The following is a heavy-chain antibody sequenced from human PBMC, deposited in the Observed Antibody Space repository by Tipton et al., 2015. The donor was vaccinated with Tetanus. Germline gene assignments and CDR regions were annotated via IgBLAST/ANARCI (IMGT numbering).Heavy chain of an antibody. V-gene: IGHV4-30-4*01. CDR3: ATDRRGPGEVRGLDN. D-gene: IGHD3-10*01. CDR2: IYYSGST. J-gene: IGHJ4*02. Sequence: TLSLTCAVSGGSISSGDFHWSWIRQPPGKGLEWIGYIYYSGSTYSNPSLKSRVTISIDTSKTHFSLRLDSVTAADTAVYYCATDRRGPGEVRGLDNWGQGTLVTVSS. CDR1: GGSISSGDFH.